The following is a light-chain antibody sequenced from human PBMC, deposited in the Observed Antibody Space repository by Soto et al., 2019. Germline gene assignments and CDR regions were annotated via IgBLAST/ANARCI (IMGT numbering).Light chain of an antibody. J-gene: IGLJ1*01. CDR2: EVS. CDR3: CSYAGSSTLG. Sequence: QSALTQPASVSGSPGQWITISCTGTSSDVGSYNLVSWYQQHPGKAPKLMIYEVSKRPSGVSNRFSGSKSGNTASRTISGLQAEDEADYYCCSYAGSSTLGFGTGTKLTVL. CDR1: SSDVGSYNL. V-gene: IGLV2-23*02.